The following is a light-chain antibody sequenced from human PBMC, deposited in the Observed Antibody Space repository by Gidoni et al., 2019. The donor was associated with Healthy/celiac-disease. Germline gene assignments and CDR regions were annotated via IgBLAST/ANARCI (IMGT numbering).Light chain of an antibody. CDR2: AAS. Sequence: DIQMTKYPSSLSAADVDRVTITCRASQSISSYLNLYHQKPVNAPKLLIYAASSLQCGVPSRFSGSGSGTDFTLTISSLQPEDFATYYCQQSYSTPRTFGQGTKVEIK. J-gene: IGKJ1*01. CDR3: QQSYSTPRT. CDR1: QSISSY. V-gene: IGKV1-39*01.